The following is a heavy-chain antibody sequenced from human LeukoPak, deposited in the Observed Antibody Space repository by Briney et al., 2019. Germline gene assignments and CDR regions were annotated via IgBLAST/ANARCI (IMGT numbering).Heavy chain of an antibody. D-gene: IGHD6-19*01. CDR3: ARGGGGAVAGRRSYYYYGMDV. J-gene: IGHJ6*04. CDR1: GGSISSYY. Sequence: SETLSLTCTVSGGSISSYYWSWIRQPPGKGLEWMGYIYYSGSTNYNPSLKSRVTISVATYKNQFSLKLSSVSAADTAVSYCARGGGGAVAGRRSYYYYGMDVWGKGTTVTVSS. CDR2: IYYSGST. V-gene: IGHV4-59*01.